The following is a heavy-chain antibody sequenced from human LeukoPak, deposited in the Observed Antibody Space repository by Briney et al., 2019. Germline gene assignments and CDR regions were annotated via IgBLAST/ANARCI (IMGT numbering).Heavy chain of an antibody. CDR1: GFTFSSYG. D-gene: IGHD5-18*01. CDR2: ISYDGSKR. J-gene: IGHJ4*02. Sequence: PGGSLRLSCVVSGFTFSSYGMHWVRQAPGKGLEWVAIISYDGSKRYYADSVKGRFTISRDNSKNTLYLQMNSQTAEDTAVYYCASSGYSFGYDFDYWGQGTLATVSS. CDR3: ASSGYSFGYDFDY. V-gene: IGHV3-30*03.